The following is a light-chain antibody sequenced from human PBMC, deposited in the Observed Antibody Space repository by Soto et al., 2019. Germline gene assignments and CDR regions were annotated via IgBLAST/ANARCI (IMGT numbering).Light chain of an antibody. V-gene: IGKV3-15*01. CDR2: DAS. J-gene: IGKJ4*01. CDR1: QNVRSN. CDR3: QQYDSWPLS. Sequence: EIVMTQSPATLSVSPGERATLSCRASQNVRSNLAWYHQKPGQAPRLLISDASTRATGIPARFSGSGSGTEFTLTITSLQSEDFAVYYCQQYDSWPLSFGGGTMVEIK.